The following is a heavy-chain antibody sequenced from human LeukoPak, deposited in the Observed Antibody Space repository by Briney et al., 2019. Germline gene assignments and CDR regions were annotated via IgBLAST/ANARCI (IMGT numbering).Heavy chain of an antibody. CDR2: IYHSGST. CDR1: GGSISSGGYY. Sequence: SETLSLTCTVSGGSISSGGYYWSWIRQPPGKGLEWIGYIYHSGSTYYNPSLKSRVTISVDRSNNQFSLRLSSVTAADTAVYYCARDHGYDSSGGYFDYWGQGTLVTVSS. D-gene: IGHD3-22*01. J-gene: IGHJ4*02. CDR3: ARDHGYDSSGGYFDY. V-gene: IGHV4-30-2*01.